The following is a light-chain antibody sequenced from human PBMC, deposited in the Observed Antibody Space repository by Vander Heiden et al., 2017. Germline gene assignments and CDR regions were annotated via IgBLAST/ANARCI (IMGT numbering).Light chain of an antibody. CDR2: QDE. J-gene: IGLJ3*02. V-gene: IGLV3-1*01. CDR1: KLGDKY. Sequence: SFNLTQPPSLSVSPGQTASIACSGDKLGDKYACWYQQRPGQSPVLVIYQDEKRPSGMPERYSGSNSGNTASLTISGTQPMDEADYYCQAWDSSTVVFGAGTKLTVL. CDR3: QAWDSSTVV.